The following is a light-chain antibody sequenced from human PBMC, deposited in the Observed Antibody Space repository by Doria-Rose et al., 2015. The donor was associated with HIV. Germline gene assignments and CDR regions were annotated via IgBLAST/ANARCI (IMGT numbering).Light chain of an antibody. Sequence: EIVLTQSPGTLSLSPGERATLSCSASQSFSSTYLAWYQQKPGQAPSLLIYDGFTRATGIPDRFSASGSGTDFTLTINRLEPEDFALYYCHQYGTSWTFGQGTKVEI. CDR2: DGF. CDR3: HQYGTSWT. CDR1: QSFSSTY. V-gene: IGKV3-20*01. J-gene: IGKJ1*01.